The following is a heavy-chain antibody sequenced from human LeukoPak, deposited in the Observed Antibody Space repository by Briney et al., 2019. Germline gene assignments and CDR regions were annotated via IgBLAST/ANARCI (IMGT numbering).Heavy chain of an antibody. Sequence: GGSLRLSCAASGFTFSSYAMSWVRQASGKGLEWVSAIGGSGGSTYYADSVKGRFTISRDNSKNTLYLQMNSLRAEDTAVYYCAKSPPLSSAISGYDYWGQGTLVTVSS. CDR3: AKSPPLSSAISGYDY. CDR1: GFTFSSYA. V-gene: IGHV3-23*01. J-gene: IGHJ4*02. CDR2: IGGSGGST. D-gene: IGHD2-21*02.